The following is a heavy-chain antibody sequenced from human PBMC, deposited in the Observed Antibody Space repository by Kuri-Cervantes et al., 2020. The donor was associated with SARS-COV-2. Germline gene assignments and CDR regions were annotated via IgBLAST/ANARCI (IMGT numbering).Heavy chain of an antibody. J-gene: IGHJ6*03. CDR3: ARASPGDYYHYYMDV. V-gene: IGHV3-21*01. Sequence: GESLKISCAASAFTFSSYSMNWVRQAPGKGLEWVSSISSSSSYTYYADSVKGRFAISRDNAKNSLYLQMNSLRAEDTAVYYCARASPGDYYHYYMDVWGKGTTVTVSS. CDR2: ISSSSSYT. CDR1: AFTFSSYS. D-gene: IGHD4-17*01.